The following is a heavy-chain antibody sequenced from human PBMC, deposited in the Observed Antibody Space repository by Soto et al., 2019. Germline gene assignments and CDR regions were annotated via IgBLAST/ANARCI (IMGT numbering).Heavy chain of an antibody. D-gene: IGHD5-18*01. CDR3: ATDSRQNVDKAMVQTYYYYYGMDV. CDR1: GGTFSSYA. J-gene: IGHJ6*02. Sequence: ASVKVSCKASGGTFSSYAISWVRQAPGQGLEWMGGIIPIFGTANYAQKFQGRVTITADESTSTAYMELSSLRSEDTAVYYCATDSRQNVDKAMVQTYYYYYGMDVWGQGTTVTVSS. CDR2: IIPIFGTA. V-gene: IGHV1-69*13.